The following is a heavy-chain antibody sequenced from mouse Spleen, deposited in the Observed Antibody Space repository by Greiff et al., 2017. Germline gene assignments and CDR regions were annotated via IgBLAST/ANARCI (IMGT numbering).Heavy chain of an antibody. CDR3: ARNGNGKDYFDY. D-gene: IGHD2-1*01. CDR1: GYAFSSSW. J-gene: IGHJ2*01. V-gene: IGHV1-82*01. Sequence: QVQLQQSGPELVKPGASVKISCKASGYAFSSSWMNWVKQRPGKGLEWIGRIYPGDGDTNYNGKFKGKATLTADKSSSTAYMQLSSLTSEDSAVYYCARNGNGKDYFDYWGQGTTLTVSS. CDR2: IYPGDGDT.